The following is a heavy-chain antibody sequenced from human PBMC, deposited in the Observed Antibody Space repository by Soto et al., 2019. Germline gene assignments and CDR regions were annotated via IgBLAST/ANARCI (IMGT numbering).Heavy chain of an antibody. CDR2: IYYSGST. J-gene: IGHJ6*02. CDR1: GASVSSSDSSGYY. V-gene: IGHV4-39*01. D-gene: IGHD2-8*01. CDR3: ARLGGYCTTSCYGYYAMDV. Sequence: SETLSLTCSVSGASVSSSDSSGYYWTWIRQPPGKRLEWIGSIYYSGSTYYNPSLKSRVTISVDTSKNQFSLKVSSVTAADTAVYYCARLGGYCTTSCYGYYAMDVWGQGTTVTVSS.